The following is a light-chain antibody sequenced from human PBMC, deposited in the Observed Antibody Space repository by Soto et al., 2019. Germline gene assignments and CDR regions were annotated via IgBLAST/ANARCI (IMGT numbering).Light chain of an antibody. J-gene: IGKJ3*01. CDR2: GAS. CDR3: QQYGDSPFT. CDR1: QGVSSTY. Sequence: EIVLTQSPGTLSLSPGERATLSCRASQGVSSTYVAWYQQKPGQAPRLLIFGASIRATDIPVRFTGSGSGTDFTLTISRLEPEDFALYYCQQYGDSPFTFGPGTRVEMK. V-gene: IGKV3-20*01.